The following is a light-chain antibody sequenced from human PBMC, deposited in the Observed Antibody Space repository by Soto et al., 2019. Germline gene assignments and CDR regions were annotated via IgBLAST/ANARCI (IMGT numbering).Light chain of an antibody. V-gene: IGKV3-20*01. CDR2: GAS. J-gene: IGKJ2*01. CDR3: QQYGSSPMYT. Sequence: EIVLTQSPGTLSLSPGERATLSCRASQSVSSSYLAWYQQKPGQAPRLLIHGASTRATGIPDRFSGSGSGTDFTFTIRRLEPEDFAVYYCQQYGSSPMYTFGQGTKLEIK. CDR1: QSVSSSY.